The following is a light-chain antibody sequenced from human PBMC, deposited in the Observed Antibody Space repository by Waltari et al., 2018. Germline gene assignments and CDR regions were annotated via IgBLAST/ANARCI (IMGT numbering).Light chain of an antibody. CDR1: TSNIGSHT. J-gene: IGLJ3*02. Sequence: QSVLTQPPSASGTPGQRVPISCSGSTSNIGSHTVNWYQQLPGTAPKLLIFVNKQRPSGVPDQFSGSKSGTSASLAISGLQSEDEADYYCAAWDDSLNGWVFGGVTKLTVL. CDR2: VNK. CDR3: AAWDDSLNGWV. V-gene: IGLV1-44*01.